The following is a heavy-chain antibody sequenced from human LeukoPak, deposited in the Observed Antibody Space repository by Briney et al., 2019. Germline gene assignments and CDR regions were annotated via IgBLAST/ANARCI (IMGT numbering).Heavy chain of an antibody. J-gene: IGHJ4*02. CDR1: GFSFSRFW. V-gene: IGHV5-51*01. CDR2: IYPGDSDT. Sequence: GESLKISLWSAGFSFSRFWHDLGRQMPGKGLEWMGIIYPGDSDTRYSPSFQGQVTISADKSISTAYLQWSSLKASDTAMYYCATAYSSGHPFDYWGQGTLVTVSS. CDR3: ATAYSSGHPFDY. D-gene: IGHD3-22*01.